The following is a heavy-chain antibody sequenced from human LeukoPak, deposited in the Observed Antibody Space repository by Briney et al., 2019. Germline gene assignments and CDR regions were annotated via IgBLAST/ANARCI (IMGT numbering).Heavy chain of an antibody. D-gene: IGHD2-2*01. Sequence: GGSLRLSCAASGFTFSTYAIHWVRQAPGKGLEWVAVISSDASSKYYADSVKGRFTISRDNSKNTLYLQMNSLRAEDTAVYYCATTADCSSTSCYLPFDYWGQGTLVTVSS. J-gene: IGHJ4*02. CDR2: ISSDASSK. V-gene: IGHV3-30-3*01. CDR3: ATTADCSSTSCYLPFDY. CDR1: GFTFSTYA.